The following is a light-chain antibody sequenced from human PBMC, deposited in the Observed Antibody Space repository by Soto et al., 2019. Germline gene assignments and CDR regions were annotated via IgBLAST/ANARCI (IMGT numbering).Light chain of an antibody. CDR3: LHAYNFLRT. V-gene: IGKV1-6*01. CDR2: AAF. CDR1: QDIRNE. Sequence: ALKMPLLPSSLLAKERESVTITSRAGQDIRNELGWYQQKPGKAPKLLIYAAFSLRSGVPSRFSGSGSGTDFTLTSISLQPEDFATYYWLHAYNFLRTFGEGTKVDIK. J-gene: IGKJ1*01.